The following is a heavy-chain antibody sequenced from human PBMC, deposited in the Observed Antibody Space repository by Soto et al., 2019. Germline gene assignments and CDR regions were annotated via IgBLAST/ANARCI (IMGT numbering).Heavy chain of an antibody. V-gene: IGHV1-69*02. J-gene: IGHJ4*02. CDR1: GGTFSSYT. Sequence: QVQLVQSAAEVKKPGSSVKVSCKASGGTFSSYTISWVRQAPGQGLEWMGRIIPILGIANYAQKFQGRVTITADKSTSTADRELSTLRSEDTAVYYCALGGVVVVPAATHFDYWGQGTLVTVSS. CDR2: IIPILGIA. CDR3: ALGGVVVVPAATHFDY. D-gene: IGHD2-2*01.